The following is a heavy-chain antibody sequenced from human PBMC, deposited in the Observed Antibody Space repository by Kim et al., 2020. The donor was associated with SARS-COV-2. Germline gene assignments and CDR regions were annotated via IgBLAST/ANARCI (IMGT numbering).Heavy chain of an antibody. V-gene: IGHV3-74*01. CDR2: INSDGSST. D-gene: IGHD6-13*01. CDR3: AREGYSSSWYEYYYYYYGMDV. Sequence: GGSLRLSCAASGFTFSSYWMHWVRQAPGKGLVWVSRINSDGSSTSYADSVKGRFTISRDNAKNTLYLQMNSLRAEDTAVYYCAREGYSSSWYEYYYYYYGMDVWGQGTTVTVSS. CDR1: GFTFSSYW. J-gene: IGHJ6*02.